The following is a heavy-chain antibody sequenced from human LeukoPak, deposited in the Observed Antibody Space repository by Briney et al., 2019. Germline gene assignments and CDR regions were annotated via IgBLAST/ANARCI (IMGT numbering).Heavy chain of an antibody. V-gene: IGHV3-21*04. CDR1: GFTFSSYS. J-gene: IGHJ6*02. D-gene: IGHD6-19*01. Sequence: PGGSLRLSCAVSGFTFSSYSMNWVRQAPGKGLEWVSSISSSSSYIYYADSVKGRFTISRDNAKNSLYLQMSSLRAEDTAVYYCARDAYSSGWNYYGMDVWGQGTTVTVSS. CDR3: ARDAYSSGWNYYGMDV. CDR2: ISSSSSYI.